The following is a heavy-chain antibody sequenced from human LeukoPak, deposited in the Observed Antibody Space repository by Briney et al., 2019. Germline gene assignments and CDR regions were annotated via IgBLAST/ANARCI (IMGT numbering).Heavy chain of an antibody. CDR2: IYHSGST. Sequence: ASQTLSLTCAVSGGSISSGGYSWSWLRQPPGKGLEWIGYIYHSGSTYYNASLKSRVTISVDRSKNQFSLRLSSVTAADTAVYYCARGFEATMNYWGQGTLVTVSS. V-gene: IGHV4-30-2*01. D-gene: IGHD5-12*01. CDR3: ARGFEATMNY. J-gene: IGHJ4*02. CDR1: GGSISSGGYS.